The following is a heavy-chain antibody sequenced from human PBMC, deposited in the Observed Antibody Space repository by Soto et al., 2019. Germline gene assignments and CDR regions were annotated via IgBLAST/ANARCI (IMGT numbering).Heavy chain of an antibody. CDR2: IYAGGDT. D-gene: IGHD2-15*01. J-gene: IGHJ4*02. CDR1: GFTVSSSY. CDR3: ALHCTGGTCFGY. Sequence: EVQVVESGGGLAQPGGSLRLSCAASGFTVSSSYMSWVRQAPGKRLEWVSVIYAGGDTFYADSVKGRCTISRDNSENTLYLQMNSLRVEDTAVYYCALHCTGGTCFGYWGQGTLVTVSS. V-gene: IGHV3-66*01.